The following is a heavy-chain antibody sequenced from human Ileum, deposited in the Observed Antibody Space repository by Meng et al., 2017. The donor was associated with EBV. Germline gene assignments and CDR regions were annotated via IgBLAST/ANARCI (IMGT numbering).Heavy chain of an antibody. CDR2: IFHAGNT. V-gene: IGHV4-4*02. Sequence: QVQLQESGPGLVKPSGTLSLTCGVSGDSIISTDTWWSWVRQPPGKGLEWIGEIFHAGNTNYNPSLKSQVTMSVDTSKNQFSLNLSSVTAADSAVYYCARGSHYTWDVWSQGTLVTVFS. J-gene: IGHJ4*02. CDR1: GDSIISTDTW. CDR3: ARGSHYTWDV. D-gene: IGHD3-16*01.